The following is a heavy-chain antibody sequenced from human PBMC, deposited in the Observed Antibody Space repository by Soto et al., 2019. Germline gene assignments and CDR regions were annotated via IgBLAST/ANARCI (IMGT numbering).Heavy chain of an antibody. CDR1: GFTFSNYG. V-gene: IGHV3-30*18. D-gene: IGHD6-19*01. CDR2: ISYDGSKN. CDR3: VKAGPIQWLASKEKRQFDD. J-gene: IGHJ4*02. Sequence: QVQLVESGGGVVQPGRSLRLSCVASGFTFSNYGMHWVRQAPGKGLEWVAIISYDGSKNYYADSVKGRFTISRDNSKNTLYLPMNSLRPEDTAMYYCVKAGPIQWLASKEKRQFDDWGQGNLVTVSS.